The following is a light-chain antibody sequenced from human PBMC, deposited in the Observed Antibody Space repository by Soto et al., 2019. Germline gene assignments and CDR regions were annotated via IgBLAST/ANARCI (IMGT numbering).Light chain of an antibody. CDR1: SSDVGRYNY. CDR2: EVT. V-gene: IGLV2-14*01. J-gene: IGLJ2*01. Sequence: QSALTQPASVSGSPGQSITISCTGTSSDVGRYNYVSWYQQHPGKVPKLMIYEVTNRPSGVSNRFSGSKSGNTASLTISGLQTEDEADYYCSSYTSSYTVIFGGGTKVTVL. CDR3: SSYTSSYTVI.